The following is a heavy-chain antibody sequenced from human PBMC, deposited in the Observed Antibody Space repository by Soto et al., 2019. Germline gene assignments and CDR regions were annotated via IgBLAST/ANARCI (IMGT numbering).Heavy chain of an antibody. CDR1: GFTFTSYY. CDR3: ARDLGIAVANNWFDP. J-gene: IGHJ5*02. CDR2: INPSGGST. V-gene: IGHV1-46*01. Sequence: ASVKVSCKASGFTFTSYYMHWVRQAPGQGLEWMGIINPSGGSTSYAQKFQGRVTMTRDTSTSTVYMELSSLRSEDTAVYYCARDLGIAVANNWFDPCGQGTLVTVSS. D-gene: IGHD6-19*01.